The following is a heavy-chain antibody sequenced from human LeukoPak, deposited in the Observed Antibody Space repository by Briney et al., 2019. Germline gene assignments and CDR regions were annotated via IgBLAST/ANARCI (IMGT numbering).Heavy chain of an antibody. CDR1: GGTFSSYA. CDR3: ARGPDYDYVWGSYRYDYFDY. D-gene: IGHD3-16*02. J-gene: IGHJ4*02. Sequence: SVKVSCKASGGTFSSYAISWVRQAPGQGLEWMGGIIPIFGTANYAQKFQGRVTITADESTSTAYMELSSLRSEDTAVYYCARGPDYDYVWGSYRYDYFDYWGQGTLVTVSS. V-gene: IGHV1-69*13. CDR2: IIPIFGTA.